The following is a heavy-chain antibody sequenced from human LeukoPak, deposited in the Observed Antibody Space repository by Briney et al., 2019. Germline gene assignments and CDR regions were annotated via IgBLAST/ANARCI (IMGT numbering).Heavy chain of an antibody. CDR3: ASLGVPAAIEEY. V-gene: IGHV3-30*05. J-gene: IGHJ4*02. CDR1: GFTLTSTW. Sequence: PGGSLRLSCAVSGFTLTSTWMHWVRQAPGKGLEWVAVISYDGSNKYYADSVKGRFTISRDNSKNTLYLQMNSLRAEGTAVYYCASLGVPAAIEEYWGQGTLVTVSS. D-gene: IGHD2-2*01. CDR2: ISYDGSNK.